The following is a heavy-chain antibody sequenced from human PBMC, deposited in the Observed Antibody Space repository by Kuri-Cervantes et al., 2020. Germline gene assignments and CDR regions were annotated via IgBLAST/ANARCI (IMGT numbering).Heavy chain of an antibody. Sequence: ETLSLTCTVSGGSISSRDYYWGWIRQPPGKGLEWVSGINWNGGSTGYADSVKGRFTISRDNAKNSLYLQMNSLRAEDTALYYCARDARPLWFGDMNPAFDIWGQGTMVTVSS. V-gene: IGHV3-20*04. CDR3: ARDARPLWFGDMNPAFDI. CDR1: GGSISSRDYY. J-gene: IGHJ3*02. CDR2: INWNGGST. D-gene: IGHD3-10*01.